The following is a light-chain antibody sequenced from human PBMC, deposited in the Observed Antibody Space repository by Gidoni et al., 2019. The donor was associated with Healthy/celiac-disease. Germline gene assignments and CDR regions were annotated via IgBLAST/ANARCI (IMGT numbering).Light chain of an antibody. J-gene: IGKJ2*01. Sequence: DIVMTQSPDSLAVSLGERATINCKSSQSVLYSSNNKNYLAWYQQKPGQPPKLLIYWASTRESGVPDRLSGSGSGTEFTLTISSLQAEDVAGYYCQQYYSTPQTFGQGTKLEIK. CDR2: WAS. CDR1: QSVLYSSNNKNY. V-gene: IGKV4-1*01. CDR3: QQYYSTPQT.